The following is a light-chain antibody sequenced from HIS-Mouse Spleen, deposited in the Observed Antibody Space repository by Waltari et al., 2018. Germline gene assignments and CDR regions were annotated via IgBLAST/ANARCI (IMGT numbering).Light chain of an antibody. CDR2: EVS. CDR3: SSYTSSSTLV. V-gene: IGLV2-14*01. J-gene: IGLJ2*01. CDR1: SSDVGGYNY. Sequence: QPALTQPASVSGSPGQSITISCTGTSSDVGGYNYVPWYQQHPGKAPKPMIYEVSNRPSGVSNRFSGSKSGNTASLTISGLQAEDEADYYCSSYTSSSTLVFGGGTKLTVL.